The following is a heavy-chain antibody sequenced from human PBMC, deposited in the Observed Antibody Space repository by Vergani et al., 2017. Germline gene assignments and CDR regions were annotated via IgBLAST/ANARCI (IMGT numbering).Heavy chain of an antibody. J-gene: IGHJ2*01. D-gene: IGHD6-13*01. CDR1: GGSISSSS. CDR2: ISGSGGST. V-gene: IGHV3-11*04. CDR3: ARDPGRPHNQGKYSSSWYRAKPDWYFDL. Sequence: QLQLQESGPGLVKPSETLSLTCTVSGGSISSSSYYWGWIRQPPGKGLEWVSAISGSGGSTYYADSVKGRFTISRDNAKNSLYLQMNSLRAEDTAVYYCARDPGRPHNQGKYSSSWYRAKPDWYFDLWGRGTLVTVSS.